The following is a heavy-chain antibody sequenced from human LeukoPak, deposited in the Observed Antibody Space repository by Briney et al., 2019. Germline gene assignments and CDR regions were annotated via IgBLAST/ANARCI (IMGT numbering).Heavy chain of an antibody. CDR3: ARVGVGNKVGVTSAALRY. V-gene: IGHV3-7*01. J-gene: IGHJ4*02. D-gene: IGHD1-26*01. CDR1: GFTFSSYW. CDR2: IKQDGSEK. Sequence: GGSLRLSCAASGFTFSSYWMSWVRQAPGKGLEWVANIKQDGSEKYYVDSVKGRFTISRDNAKNSLYLQMNSLRAEDTAVYYCARVGVGNKVGVTSAALRYWGQGTLVTVSS.